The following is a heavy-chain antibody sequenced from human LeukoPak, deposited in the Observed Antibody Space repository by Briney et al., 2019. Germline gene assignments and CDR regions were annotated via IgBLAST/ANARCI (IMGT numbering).Heavy chain of an antibody. CDR2: ISTNGDRT. D-gene: IGHD6-19*01. CDR1: GFTFSNSA. J-gene: IGHJ4*02. CDR3: ARGVAISSSGWDDTFDY. V-gene: IGHV3-64*02. Sequence: PGGSLRLSCGASGFTFSNSAMYWVRQAPGKGLEFVSVISTNGDRTYYADSVKGRFTISRDNSKNTLYLQMGSLRADDMAVYYCARGVAISSSGWDDTFDYWGQGALVTISS.